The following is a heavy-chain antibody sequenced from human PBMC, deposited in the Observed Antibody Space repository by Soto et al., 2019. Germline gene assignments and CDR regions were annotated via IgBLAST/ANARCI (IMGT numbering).Heavy chain of an antibody. V-gene: IGHV3-23*01. CDR3: AKVPLTTVVTPPGWFDP. Sequence: GGSLRLSCAASGFTFSSYAMSWVRQAPGKGLEWVSAISGSGGSTYYADSVKGRFTISRDNSKNTLYLQMNSLRAEDTAVYYCAKVPLTTVVTPPGWFDPWGQGTLVTVSS. CDR1: GFTFSSYA. D-gene: IGHD4-17*01. J-gene: IGHJ5*02. CDR2: ISGSGGST.